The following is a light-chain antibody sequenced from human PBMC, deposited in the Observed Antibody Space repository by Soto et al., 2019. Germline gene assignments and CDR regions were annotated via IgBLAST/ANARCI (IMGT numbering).Light chain of an antibody. CDR1: QSVSSY. CDR3: QQRSNWPPWT. CDR2: DAS. J-gene: IGKJ1*01. Sequence: EIVLTQSPATLSLSPGERATLSCRASQSVSSYLAWYQRKPGQAPRLLIYDASNRATGIPARFSGSGSGTDLTLTISSLEPEDFAVYYCQQRSNWPPWTFGQGTKVEIK. V-gene: IGKV3-11*01.